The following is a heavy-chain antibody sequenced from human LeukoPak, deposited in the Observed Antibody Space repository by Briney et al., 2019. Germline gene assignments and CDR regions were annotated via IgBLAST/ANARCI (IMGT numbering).Heavy chain of an antibody. CDR2: INHSGST. D-gene: IGHD3-22*01. J-gene: IGHJ4*02. Sequence: SETLSLTCAVYGGSFSGYYWSWIRQPPGKGLEWIGEINHSGSTNYNPSLKSRVTISVDTSKNQFSLKLSSATAADTAVYYCARATYYYDSSGYYPDYWGQGTLVTVSS. CDR3: ARATYYYDSSGYYPDY. V-gene: IGHV4-34*01. CDR1: GGSFSGYY.